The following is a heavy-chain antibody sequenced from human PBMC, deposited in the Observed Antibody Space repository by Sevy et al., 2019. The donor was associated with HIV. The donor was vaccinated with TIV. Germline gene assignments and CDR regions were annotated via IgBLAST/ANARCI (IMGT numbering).Heavy chain of an antibody. V-gene: IGHV3-74*01. J-gene: IGHJ6*02. D-gene: IGHD2-15*01. CDR2: INSDGSST. Sequence: GGSLRLSCAASGFTFSSYWMHWVRQAPGKGLVWVSRINSDGSSTSYADSVKGRFTISRDNAKNTLYLQMNSLRAEDTVVYYGARDLGYCSGGSCYYYYYYGMDVWGQGTTVTVSS. CDR3: ARDLGYCSGGSCYYYYYYGMDV. CDR1: GFTFSSYW.